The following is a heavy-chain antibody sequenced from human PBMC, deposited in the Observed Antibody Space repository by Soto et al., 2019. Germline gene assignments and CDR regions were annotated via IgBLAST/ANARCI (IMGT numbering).Heavy chain of an antibody. CDR1: GYSFTSYW. Sequence: PGESLKISCKGSGYSFTSYWIGWVRQMPGKGLEWMGIIYPGDSDTRYSPSFQGQVTISADKSISTAYLQWSSLKASDTAMYYCARLLVQQRGGLRWFDPWGQGTLVTVSS. J-gene: IGHJ5*02. CDR3: ARLLVQQRGGLRWFDP. V-gene: IGHV5-51*01. D-gene: IGHD6-25*01. CDR2: IYPGDSDT.